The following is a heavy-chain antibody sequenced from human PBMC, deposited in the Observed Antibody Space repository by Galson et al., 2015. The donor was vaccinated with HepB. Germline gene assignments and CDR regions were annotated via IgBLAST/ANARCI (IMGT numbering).Heavy chain of an antibody. CDR3: ARDPPYDSSGYYLGVWFDP. CDR1: GYTFTGYY. D-gene: IGHD3-22*01. V-gene: IGHV1-2*06. J-gene: IGHJ5*02. Sequence: SVKVSCKASGYTFTGYYMHWVRQAPGQGLEWMGRINPNSGGTNYAQKFQGRVTMTRDTSISTAYMELSRLRSDDTAVYYCARDPPYDSSGYYLGVWFDPWGQGTLVTVSS. CDR2: INPNSGGT.